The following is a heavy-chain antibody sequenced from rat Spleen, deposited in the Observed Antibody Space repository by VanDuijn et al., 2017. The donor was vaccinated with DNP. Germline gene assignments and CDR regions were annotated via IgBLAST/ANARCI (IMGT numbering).Heavy chain of an antibody. CDR2: IWKNGAT. V-gene: IGHV2-41*01. CDR1: GFSLTGYN. D-gene: IGHD4-3*01. CDR3: NRSRIIRGPGIMDA. Sequence: QVQLKESGPGLVQPSQTLSLTCTVAGFSLTGYNVHWVRQPPGKGLEWMGIIWKNGATRYNSALKSRLMFSKATSKSQVFLQMTSLQTEDTAIYFCNRSRIIRGPGIMDAWGQGTSVTVSS. J-gene: IGHJ4*01.